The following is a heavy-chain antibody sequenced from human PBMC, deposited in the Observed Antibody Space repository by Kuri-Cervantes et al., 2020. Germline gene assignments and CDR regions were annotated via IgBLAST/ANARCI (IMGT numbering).Heavy chain of an antibody. CDR2: ISYDGSNK. CDR1: GLTFSSYA. D-gene: IGHD2-15*01. CDR3: ARARSEYCSDGSCYSEYYYGMDV. Sequence: GGSLRLSCAASGLTFSSYAMHWVRQAPGKGLEWVAVISYDGSNKYYADSVKGRFTISRDNSKNTLYLQMNSLRAEDTAVYYCARARSEYCSDGSCYSEYYYGMDVWGQGTTVT. J-gene: IGHJ6*02. V-gene: IGHV3-30-3*01.